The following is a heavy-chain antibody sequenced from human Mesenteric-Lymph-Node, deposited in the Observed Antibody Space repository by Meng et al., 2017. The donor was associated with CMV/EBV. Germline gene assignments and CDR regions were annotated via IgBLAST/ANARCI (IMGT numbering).Heavy chain of an antibody. V-gene: IGHV3-30-3*01. CDR2: ISYDGGYK. CDR1: GFTFSSYA. CDR3: ARELLTSYNDAFDI. D-gene: IGHD2/OR15-2a*01. J-gene: IGHJ3*02. Sequence: GGSLRLSCAASGFTFSSYAMSWVRQAPGKGLEWVAVISYDGGYKYYADSMQGRFTISRDNAENSLYLQLNSLRAEDTAVYYCARELLTSYNDAFDIWGQGTMVTVSS.